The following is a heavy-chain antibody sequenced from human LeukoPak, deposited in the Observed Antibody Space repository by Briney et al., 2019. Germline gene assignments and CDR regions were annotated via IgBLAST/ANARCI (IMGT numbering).Heavy chain of an antibody. D-gene: IGHD3-10*01. J-gene: IGHJ6*02. Sequence: PSETLSLTCTVSGGSISSYYWSWIRQPAGKGLEWIGRIYTSGSTNYNPSLKSRVTMSVDTSKNQFSLKLSSVTAADTAVYYCAREKILWFGEPKEGYYYYYYGMDVWGQGTTVTVSS. CDR3: AREKILWFGEPKEGYYYYYYGMDV. CDR2: IYTSGST. V-gene: IGHV4-4*07. CDR1: GGSISSYY.